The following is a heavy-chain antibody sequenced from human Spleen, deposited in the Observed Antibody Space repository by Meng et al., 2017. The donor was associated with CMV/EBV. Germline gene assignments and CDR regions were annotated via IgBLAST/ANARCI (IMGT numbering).Heavy chain of an antibody. CDR1: AFSFRDFY. CDR3: ARVQYSSTLPDDY. D-gene: IGHD6-13*01. J-gene: IGHJ4*02. V-gene: IGHV3-11*01. Sequence: GGSLRLSCAASAFSFRDFYMSWIRQAPGKGLEWVSYITTNHSAVYADSVKGRFTISRDNAKNSLYLQMSSLRAEDTAVYYCARVQYSSTLPDDYWGQGTLVTVSS. CDR2: ITTNHSAV.